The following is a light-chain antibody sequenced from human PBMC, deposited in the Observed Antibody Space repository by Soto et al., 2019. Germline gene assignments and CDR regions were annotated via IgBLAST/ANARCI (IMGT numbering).Light chain of an antibody. CDR3: QQYYSTPYT. CDR2: SAS. V-gene: IGKV4-1*01. Sequence: DIVMTQSPDSLAVSLDERATINCKSSQNILYNSNNKNYLAWYQQKPGQPPKLLIYSASTRESGVPDRFSGSGSATNFTLTISSLQAEDVAVYHCQQYYSTPYTFGQGTKLEI. J-gene: IGKJ2*01. CDR1: QNILYNSNNKNY.